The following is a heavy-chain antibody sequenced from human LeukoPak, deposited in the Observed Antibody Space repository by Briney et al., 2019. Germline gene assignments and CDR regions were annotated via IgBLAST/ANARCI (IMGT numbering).Heavy chain of an antibody. CDR3: ARSPYYDILTGYPRLDY. CDR2: ISWNGGRT. V-gene: IGHV3-20*04. CDR1: GFTFDDYG. J-gene: IGHJ4*02. Sequence: GGSLRLSCAASGFTFDDYGMSWVRHAPGKGLEWVSGISWNGGRTGYADSVRGRFTISRDNAKNSLYLQMNSLRAEDTALYYCARSPYYDILTGYPRLDYWGQGTLVTVSS. D-gene: IGHD3-9*01.